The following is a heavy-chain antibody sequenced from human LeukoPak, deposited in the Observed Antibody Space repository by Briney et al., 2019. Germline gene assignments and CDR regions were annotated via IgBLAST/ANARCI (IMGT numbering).Heavy chain of an antibody. Sequence: ASVKVSCKPSGYIFAKFGIAWVRQAPGQGLEWMGWINTHNGNTKYAQQYQGRVTMTTDTSTSTVYMELRSLRSDDTAVYFCARDTPQHLKRYDYWGQGTQVTVSS. J-gene: IGHJ4*02. CDR2: INTHNGNT. CDR1: GYIFAKFG. V-gene: IGHV1-18*01. CDR3: ARDTPQHLKRYDY. D-gene: IGHD6-13*01.